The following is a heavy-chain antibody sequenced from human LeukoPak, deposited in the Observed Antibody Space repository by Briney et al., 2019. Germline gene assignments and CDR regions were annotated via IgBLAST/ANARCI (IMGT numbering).Heavy chain of an antibody. V-gene: IGHV3-7*03. D-gene: IGHD6-13*01. CDR2: IKQDGSEK. CDR3: ASGGTAAAGIFSGDY. Sequence: GGSLRLSCAASGFTFSSYWMSWVRQAPGKGLEWVANIKQDGSEKYYVDSVKGRFTISRDNAKNSLYLQMNSLRAEDTAVYYCASGGTAAAGIFSGDYWGQGTLVTVS. J-gene: IGHJ4*02. CDR1: GFTFSSYW.